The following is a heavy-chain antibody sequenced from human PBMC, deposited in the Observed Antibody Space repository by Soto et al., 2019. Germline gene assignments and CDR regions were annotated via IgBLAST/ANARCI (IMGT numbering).Heavy chain of an antibody. Sequence: SETLSLTCTVSGGSISSGAYYWGWIRQPPGKGLEWIGSIYYSGSTYYNPSLKSRVTISVDTSKNQFSLNLSSVTAADTAVYYCARPRWGSGSYVGLIDYWGQGTLVTVSS. V-gene: IGHV4-39*01. J-gene: IGHJ4*02. D-gene: IGHD3-10*01. CDR3: ARPRWGSGSYVGLIDY. CDR2: IYYSGST. CDR1: GGSISSGAYY.